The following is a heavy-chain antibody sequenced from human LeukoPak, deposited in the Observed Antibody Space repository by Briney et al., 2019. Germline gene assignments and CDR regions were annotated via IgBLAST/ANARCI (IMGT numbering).Heavy chain of an antibody. J-gene: IGHJ4*02. CDR3: ARGSEITIFGVGYYYFDY. Sequence: ASVKVSCKASGYTFTSYDINWVRQATGQGLEWMGWMNPNSGNTGYAQKFQGRVTITRNTSISTAYMELSSLRSEDTAVYYCARGSEITIFGVGYYYFDYWGQGTLVTVSS. D-gene: IGHD3-3*01. CDR2: MNPNSGNT. V-gene: IGHV1-8*03. CDR1: GYTFTSYD.